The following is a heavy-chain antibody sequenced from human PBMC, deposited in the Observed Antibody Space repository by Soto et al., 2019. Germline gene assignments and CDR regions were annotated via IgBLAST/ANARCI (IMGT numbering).Heavy chain of an antibody. D-gene: IGHD2-21*01. CDR2: IITVLGTT. Sequence: QVQLVQSGAELKKTGSSVKVSCRASGDTFSSYAVNWVRQAPGRGLEWMGRIITVLGTTDYAQNFKGRLTLTAEKSTKTVYMELRSLRSEDTAVYYCARRRYCGYDCYHKHYYGMDVWGQGTTVTVAS. CDR1: GDTFSSYA. J-gene: IGHJ6*02. CDR3: ARRRYCGYDCYHKHYYGMDV. V-gene: IGHV1-69*08.